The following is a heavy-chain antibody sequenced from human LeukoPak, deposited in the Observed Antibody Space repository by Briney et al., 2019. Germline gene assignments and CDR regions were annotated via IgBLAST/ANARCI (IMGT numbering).Heavy chain of an antibody. V-gene: IGHV3-23*01. D-gene: IGHD6-13*01. CDR3: AKDSSSWYERSPKYYFDY. CDR1: GFTFSSYG. J-gene: IGHJ4*02. CDR2: ISGSGGST. Sequence: GGSLRLSCAASGFTFSSYGMSWVRQAPGKGLEWVSAISGSGGSTYYADSVKGRFTISRDNSKNTLYLQMNSLRAEDTAVYYCAKDSSSWYERSPKYYFDYWGQGTLVTVSS.